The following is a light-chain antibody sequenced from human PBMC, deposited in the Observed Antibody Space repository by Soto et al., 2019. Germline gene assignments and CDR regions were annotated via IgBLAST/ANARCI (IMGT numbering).Light chain of an antibody. J-gene: IGLJ3*02. CDR3: QTWGTGIRV. CDR1: SGYSSYA. V-gene: IGLV4-69*01. CDR2: LNSDGSH. Sequence: QLVLTQSPSASASLGASVKLTCTLSSGYSSYAIAWHQQQPEKGPRYLMKLNSDGSHTKGDGIPDSFSGSSSGAERYLTISSLQSEDEADYYCQTWGTGIRVFGGGTKLTVL.